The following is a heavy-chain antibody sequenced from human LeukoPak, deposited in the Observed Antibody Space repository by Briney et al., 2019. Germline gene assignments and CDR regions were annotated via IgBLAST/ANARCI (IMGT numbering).Heavy chain of an antibody. Sequence: PGGSLRLSCAASGFTFSRYSMNWVRQAPGKGLEWVSSISSSSSYIYYADSVKGRFTISRDNAKNSLYLQMNSLRAEDTAVYYCARERLNVYNWFDPWGQGTLVTVSS. CDR2: ISSSSSYI. CDR1: GFTFSRYS. J-gene: IGHJ5*02. D-gene: IGHD3-16*01. CDR3: ARERLNVYNWFDP. V-gene: IGHV3-21*01.